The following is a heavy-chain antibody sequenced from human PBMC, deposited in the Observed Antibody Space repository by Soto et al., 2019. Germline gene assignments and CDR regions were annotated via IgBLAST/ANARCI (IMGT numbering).Heavy chain of an antibody. Sequence: VKSGGGVVQPGRSLRLSCAASGFTFSSYGMHWVRQAPGKGLEWVAVIWYDGSNKYYADSVKGRFTISRDNSKNTLYLQMNSLRAEDTAVYYCARDNSDFGVVTLRPPGDYYYMDVWGKGTTVTVSS. V-gene: IGHV3-33*01. D-gene: IGHD3-3*01. J-gene: IGHJ6*03. CDR1: GFTFSSYG. CDR2: IWYDGSNK. CDR3: ARDNSDFGVVTLRPPGDYYYMDV.